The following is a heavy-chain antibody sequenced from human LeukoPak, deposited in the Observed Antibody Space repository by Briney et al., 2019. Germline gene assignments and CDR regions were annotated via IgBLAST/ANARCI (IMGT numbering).Heavy chain of an antibody. CDR1: GGSISSYY. J-gene: IGHJ5*02. D-gene: IGHD6-13*01. CDR3: ARDRYSGSGSRWGGGNWFDP. V-gene: IGHV4-59*01. CDR2: IYYSGST. Sequence: SETLSLTCTVSGGSISSYYWSWIRQPPGKGLEWIGYIYYSGSTNYNPSLKSRVTISVDTSKNQFSLKLSSVTAADTAVYHCARDRYSGSGSRWGGGNWFDPWGQGTLVTVSS.